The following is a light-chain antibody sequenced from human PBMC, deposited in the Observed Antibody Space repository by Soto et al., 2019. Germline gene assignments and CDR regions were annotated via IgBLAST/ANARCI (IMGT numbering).Light chain of an antibody. CDR2: DAS. CDR1: QSVSSY. CDR3: QQRSNRPPS. V-gene: IGKV3-11*01. J-gene: IGKJ4*01. Sequence: EIVLTQSPATLSLSPGERATLSCRASQSVSSYLAWYQQKPGQAPRLLIYDASNRATGIPARFSGSGSGTDFTLTISSLEPKEFAVYYCQQRSNRPPSFGGENKVEIK.